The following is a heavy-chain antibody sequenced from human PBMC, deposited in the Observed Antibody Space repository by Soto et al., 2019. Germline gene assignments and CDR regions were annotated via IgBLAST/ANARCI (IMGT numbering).Heavy chain of an antibody. D-gene: IGHD5-18*01. J-gene: IGHJ4*02. V-gene: IGHV5-51*01. Sequence: ESLKSSCKGSGYSFVSYWIAWVRQMPGKGLEWMGSIYPGDSDTTYSPSIQGQVTISADKSSTTVYLQWNTLKASDTAMYYCAKTDGYEVEYWGQGTQVTVSS. CDR2: IYPGDSDT. CDR3: AKTDGYEVEY. CDR1: GYSFVSYW.